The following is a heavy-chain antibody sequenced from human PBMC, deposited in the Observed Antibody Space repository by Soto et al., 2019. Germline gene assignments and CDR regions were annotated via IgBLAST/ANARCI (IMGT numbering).Heavy chain of an antibody. D-gene: IGHD1-26*01. CDR3: TTQHESGSYDIWDYYYYGMDV. CDR1: GFTFSNAW. Sequence: PGGSRRLSCAASGFTFSNAWMNWVRQAPGKGLEWVGRIKSKTDGGTTDYAAPVKGRFTISRDDSKNTLYLQMNSLKTEDTAVYYCTTQHESGSYDIWDYYYYGMDVWGQGTTVTVSS. V-gene: IGHV3-15*07. J-gene: IGHJ6*02. CDR2: IKSKTDGGTT.